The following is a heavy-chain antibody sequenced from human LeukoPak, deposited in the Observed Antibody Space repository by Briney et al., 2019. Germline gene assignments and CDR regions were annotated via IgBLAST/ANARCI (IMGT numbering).Heavy chain of an antibody. CDR3: AKEYSSSWYGWFDP. D-gene: IGHD6-13*01. V-gene: IGHV3-23*01. Sequence: GGSLRLSYAASGFTLSSYAMTWVRQAPGKGLEWVSGISSSGGTTYHADSVKGRFTISRDNSKNTLYLQMNSLRAEDTAVYYCAKEYSSSWYGWFDPWGQGTLVIVSS. J-gene: IGHJ5*02. CDR2: ISSSGGTT. CDR1: GFTLSSYA.